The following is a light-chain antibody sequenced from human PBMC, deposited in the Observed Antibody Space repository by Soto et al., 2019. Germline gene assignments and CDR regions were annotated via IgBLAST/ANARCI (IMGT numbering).Light chain of an antibody. CDR1: RSDVGAYNY. CDR3: SSYTSRTDYV. J-gene: IGLJ1*01. Sequence: QSVLTQPASVSGSPGQSIAISCTGTRSDVGAYNYVSWYQQHPGKAPKLMISEVTNRPSGVSNRFSGSKSGNTASLTISGLQAEDEADYYCSSYTSRTDYVFGTGTKVTVL. V-gene: IGLV2-14*01. CDR2: EVT.